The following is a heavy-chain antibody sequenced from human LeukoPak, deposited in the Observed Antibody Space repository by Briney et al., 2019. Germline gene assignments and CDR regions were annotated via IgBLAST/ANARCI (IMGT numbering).Heavy chain of an antibody. D-gene: IGHD3-22*01. CDR3: ARETHSSGQAGCVDP. Sequence: GGSLRLSCAASGFTFSNCPMHWVRQAPGKGLEWVAVISTDGTGQQYDDSVKGRFTISRDNSKNTLFLQMNSLRTDDTAVYYCARETHSSGQAGCVDPWGQGTLVTVSS. J-gene: IGHJ5*02. CDR1: GFTFSNCP. V-gene: IGHV3-30*01. CDR2: ISTDGTGQ.